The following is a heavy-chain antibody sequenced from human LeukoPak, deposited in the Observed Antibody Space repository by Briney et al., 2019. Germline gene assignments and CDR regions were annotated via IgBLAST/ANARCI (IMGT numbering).Heavy chain of an antibody. Sequence: ASVKVSCKASGYTFTSYGISWARQAPGRGLEWMGWISAYNGNTNYAQKLQGRVTMTTDTSTSTAYMELRSLRSDDTAVYYCARDPPFYYDSSEGYWGQGTLVTVSS. CDR3: ARDPPFYYDSSEGY. CDR2: ISAYNGNT. CDR1: GYTFTSYG. J-gene: IGHJ4*02. D-gene: IGHD3-22*01. V-gene: IGHV1-18*01.